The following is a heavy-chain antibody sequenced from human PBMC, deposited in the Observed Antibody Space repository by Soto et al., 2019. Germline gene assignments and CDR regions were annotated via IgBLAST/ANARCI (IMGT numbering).Heavy chain of an antibody. CDR1: GFTFSSYR. V-gene: IGHV3-21*01. CDR2: ISSSISYI. CDR3: ARDLKVPYYDFWSGYLQKAFRMDV. Sequence: GPLRLSGAPSGFTFSSYRMNRSRQAPEQGLVWVSSISSSISYIYYADSVKGRFTIPRDNAKNSLYLQMNSLRAEDTAVYDCARDLKVPYYDFWSGYLQKAFRMDVWGQGTTVTVSS. D-gene: IGHD3-3*01. J-gene: IGHJ6*02.